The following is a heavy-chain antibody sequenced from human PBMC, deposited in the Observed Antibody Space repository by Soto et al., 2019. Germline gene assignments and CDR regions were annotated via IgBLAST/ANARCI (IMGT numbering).Heavy chain of an antibody. CDR2: ISSSSSYI. D-gene: IGHD6-13*01. V-gene: IGHV3-21*01. J-gene: IGHJ4*02. Sequence: EVQLVESGGGLVKPGGSLRLSCAASGFTFSSYSMNWVRQAPGKGLEWVSSISSSSSYIYYADSVKGRFTISRDNAKNSLYLQMNSLRAEDTAVYYCARDLLRGSSWPNYFDYWGQGTLVTVSS. CDR1: GFTFSSYS. CDR3: ARDLLRGSSWPNYFDY.